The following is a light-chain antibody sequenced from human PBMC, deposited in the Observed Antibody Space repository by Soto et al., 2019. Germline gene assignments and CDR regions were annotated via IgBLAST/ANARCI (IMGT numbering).Light chain of an antibody. CDR1: QSLNSN. V-gene: IGKV3-11*01. Sequence: TQSPVILSVSPGERATVSCRASQSLNSNLAWYQQKPGQAPRLLIIGASERVTTIPARFSGSGSGTDFTLTISSLEPEDIAVYYCQQRSNWRVTFGGGTKVEIK. J-gene: IGKJ4*01. CDR2: GAS. CDR3: QQRSNWRVT.